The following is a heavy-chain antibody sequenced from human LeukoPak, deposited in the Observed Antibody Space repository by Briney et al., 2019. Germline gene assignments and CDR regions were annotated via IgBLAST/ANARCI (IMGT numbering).Heavy chain of an antibody. CDR1: GFSFGSYP. CDR2: ISETGGVT. Sequence: GGSLRLSCVVSGFSFGSYPMSWVRQAPGKGLEWVSVISETGGVTHYADSMKGRFTISRDNIKNTLNMQMNSLRAEDTAIYYCARDSSHYLGSSDYWGQGTLVTVSS. D-gene: IGHD6-6*01. V-gene: IGHV3-23*01. J-gene: IGHJ4*02. CDR3: ARDSSHYLGSSDY.